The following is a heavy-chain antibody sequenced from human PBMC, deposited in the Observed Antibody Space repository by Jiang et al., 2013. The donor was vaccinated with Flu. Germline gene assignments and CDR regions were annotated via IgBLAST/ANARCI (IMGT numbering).Heavy chain of an antibody. CDR3: ARSTYSSGWYDYYYYYGMDV. Sequence: KGLEWVAVISYDGSNKYYADSVKGRFTISRDNSKNTLYLQMNSLRAEDTAVYYCARSTYSSGWYDYYYYYGMDVWGQGTTVTVSS. CDR2: ISYDGSNK. V-gene: IGHV3-30*04. J-gene: IGHJ6*02. D-gene: IGHD6-19*01.